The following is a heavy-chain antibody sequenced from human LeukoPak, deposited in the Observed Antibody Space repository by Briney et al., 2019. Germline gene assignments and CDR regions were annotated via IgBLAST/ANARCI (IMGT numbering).Heavy chain of an antibody. Sequence: PSETLSLTCSVSGGSITSYYWSWLRQPPGKGLEWIGHVSDGGRTNYSPSLRSRVFISVDTSKNQFSLKLNSVTAADTAVYFCARASTTFDDWGQGTLVTVSS. V-gene: IGHV4-59*01. CDR2: VSDGGRT. J-gene: IGHJ4*02. CDR3: ARASTTFDD. D-gene: IGHD1-14*01. CDR1: GGSITSYY.